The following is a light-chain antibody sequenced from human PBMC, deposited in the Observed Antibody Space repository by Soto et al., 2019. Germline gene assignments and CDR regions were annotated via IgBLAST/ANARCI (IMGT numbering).Light chain of an antibody. CDR1: QSVSRNF. Sequence: VFTQSPCALSLSPGARATLSCRASQSVSRNFLVWYHQKPGQAPRLLIYGASDRATGIPDRFSGSGSGTDFTLTISRLEPEDVAVYYCQQYGRSLWTFGQGTKVDIK. CDR2: GAS. V-gene: IGKV3-20*01. J-gene: IGKJ1*01. CDR3: QQYGRSLWT.